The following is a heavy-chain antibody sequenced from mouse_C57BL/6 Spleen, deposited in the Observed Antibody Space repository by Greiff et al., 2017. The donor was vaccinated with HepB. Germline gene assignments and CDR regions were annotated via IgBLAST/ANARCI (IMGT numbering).Heavy chain of an antibody. CDR1: GYTFTSYW. CDR2: IHPNSGST. Sequence: QVQLQQPGAELVKPGASVKLSCKASGYTFTSYWMHWVKQRPGQGLEWIGMIHPNSGSTNYNEKFKSKATLTVDKSSSTAYMQLSSLTSEDSAVYYCARCTTVVAMDYWGQGTTLTVSS. D-gene: IGHD1-1*01. J-gene: IGHJ2*01. V-gene: IGHV1-64*01. CDR3: ARCTTVVAMDY.